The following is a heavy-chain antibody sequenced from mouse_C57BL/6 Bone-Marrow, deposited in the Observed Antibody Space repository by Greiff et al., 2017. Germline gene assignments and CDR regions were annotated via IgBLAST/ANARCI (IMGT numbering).Heavy chain of an antibody. D-gene: IGHD2-4*01. CDR3: ARQGDYGFAY. CDR1: GFTFSDYG. CDR2: ISNLAYSI. V-gene: IGHV5-15*01. J-gene: IGHJ3*01. Sequence: DVMLVESGGGLVQPGGSLKLSCAASGFTFSDYGMAWVRQAPRKGPEWVAFISNLAYSIYYADTVTGRFTISRENAKNTLYLEMSSLRSEDTAMYYCARQGDYGFAYWGQGTLVTVSA.